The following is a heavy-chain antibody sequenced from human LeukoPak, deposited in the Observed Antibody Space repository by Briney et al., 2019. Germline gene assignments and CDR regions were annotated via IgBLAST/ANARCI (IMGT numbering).Heavy chain of an antibody. Sequence: ASVKVSCKVSGYTLTELSMHWVRQAPGKGLEWMGGFDPEDGETIYAQKFQGRVTMTEDTSTDTAYMELSSLRSEDTAVYYCATRFGGSWAFDYWGQGTLVTVSS. CDR1: GYTLTELS. D-gene: IGHD6-13*01. J-gene: IGHJ4*02. CDR2: FDPEDGET. CDR3: ATRFGGSWAFDY. V-gene: IGHV1-24*01.